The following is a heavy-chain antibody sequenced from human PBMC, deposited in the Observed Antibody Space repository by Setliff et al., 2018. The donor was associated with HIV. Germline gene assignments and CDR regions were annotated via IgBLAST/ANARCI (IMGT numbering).Heavy chain of an antibody. CDR3: ARKDGVGYCDSNSCYGIGPIDF. J-gene: IGHJ4*02. CDR1: GYNFTNYG. V-gene: IGHV1-18*01. CDR2: IGTYSGNT. D-gene: IGHD2-2*01. Sequence: ASVKVSCKASGYNFTNYGIGWVRQAPGQGLEYLGWIGTYSGNTDYAQSVQGRVTMTRDTSTGTVYMDLRSLRSDDTAMYYCARKDGVGYCDSNSCYGIGPIDFWGQGSLVTVSS.